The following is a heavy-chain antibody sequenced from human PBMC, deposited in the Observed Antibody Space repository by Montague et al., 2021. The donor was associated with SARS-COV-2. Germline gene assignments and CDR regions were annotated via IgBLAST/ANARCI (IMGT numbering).Heavy chain of an antibody. Sequence: SETLSLTCAVYGGSFSGYYWSWIRQLPGKGLEWIGEINHSGSTNYNPSLKSRVTISVDTSKNQFSLKLSSVTAADTAVYYCARVKTPRYYDILTGYSKYYGMDVWGQGTTVTVSS. V-gene: IGHV4-34*01. D-gene: IGHD3-9*01. CDR1: GGSFSGYY. CDR3: ARVKTPRYYDILTGYSKYYGMDV. CDR2: INHSGST. J-gene: IGHJ6*02.